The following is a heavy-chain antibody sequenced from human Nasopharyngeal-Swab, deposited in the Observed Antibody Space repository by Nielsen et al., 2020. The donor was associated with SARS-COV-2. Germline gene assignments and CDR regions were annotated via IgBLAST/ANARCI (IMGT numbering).Heavy chain of an antibody. V-gene: IGHV5-51*01. CDR3: ATAYNGNYYWDY. CDR1: GYSFSSYW. J-gene: IGHJ4*02. CDR2: MYPRDSDT. Sequence: GGSLRLSCKGSGYSFSSYWICWVRQMPGKGLEWMGIMYPRDSDTRYSPSFQGQVTIAADKSISTAYLQWSSLKASDTGMYYCATAYNGNYYWDYWGQGTLVTVSS. D-gene: IGHD1-7*01.